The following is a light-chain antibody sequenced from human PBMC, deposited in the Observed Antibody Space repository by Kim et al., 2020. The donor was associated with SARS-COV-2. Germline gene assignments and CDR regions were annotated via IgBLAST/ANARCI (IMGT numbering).Light chain of an antibody. CDR2: QDS. V-gene: IGLV3-1*01. CDR3: QAWDSSTSHW. CDR1: KLGDKY. Sequence: SYELTQPPSVSVSPGQTASITCSGDKLGDKYACWYQQKPGQSPVLVIYQDSKRPSGIPERFSGSNSGNTATLTISGTQAMDEADYYCQAWDSSTSHWFGG. J-gene: IGLJ3*02.